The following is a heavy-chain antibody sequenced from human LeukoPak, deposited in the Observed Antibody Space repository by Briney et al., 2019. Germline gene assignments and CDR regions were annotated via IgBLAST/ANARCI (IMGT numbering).Heavy chain of an antibody. CDR1: GIVFSNTA. V-gene: IGHV3-23*01. Sequence: GGSLRLSCAASGIVFSNTAMNWARQSPGRGLEWVSAISGGGERTFYADSVKGRFTIARDNSKNMVYLQMNSLRADDTAIYYCGKDGGQYSSGPEFDPRGQGALVTVSS. CDR3: GKDGGQYSSGPEFDP. D-gene: IGHD6-19*01. CDR2: ISGGGERT. J-gene: IGHJ5*02.